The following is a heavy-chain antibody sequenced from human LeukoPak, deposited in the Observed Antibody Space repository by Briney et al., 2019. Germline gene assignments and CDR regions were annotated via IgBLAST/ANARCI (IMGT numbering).Heavy chain of an antibody. D-gene: IGHD3-22*01. V-gene: IGHV3-21*01. CDR3: ARGQYYYDTSGYYADY. CDR1: GFTFSNYN. CDR2: ISSSNNYI. J-gene: IGHJ4*02. Sequence: PGGSLRLSCAASGFTFSNYNMNWVRQAPGKGLEWVSSISSSNNYIYYADSVKGRFTISRDNSKNTLYLQMNSLRAEDTAVYYCARGQYYYDTSGYYADYWGQGTLVTVSS.